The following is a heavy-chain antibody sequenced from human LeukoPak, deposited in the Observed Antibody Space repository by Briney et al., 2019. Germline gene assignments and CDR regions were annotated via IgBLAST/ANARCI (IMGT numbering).Heavy chain of an antibody. Sequence: ASVKVSCKASGYTFTGYHIHWVRQAPGQGLEWMGWINPNSGVTNYAQKFQGRVTMTRDTSISTAYMELSRLTSDDTAVYYCASRDGPKGAFDYWGQGTLVTVSS. CDR1: GYTFTGYH. V-gene: IGHV1-2*02. CDR3: ASRDGPKGAFDY. D-gene: IGHD5-24*01. CDR2: INPNSGVT. J-gene: IGHJ4*02.